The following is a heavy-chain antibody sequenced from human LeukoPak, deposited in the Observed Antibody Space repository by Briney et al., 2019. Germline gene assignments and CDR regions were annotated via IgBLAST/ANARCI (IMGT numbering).Heavy chain of an antibody. Sequence: GASVRVSCKTSGYTFSNFGINWVRQAPGQGLEWMGWINPNNGGTSYSQKFQGRVTMTRDTSISTAYMELNRLTSDDTAVYYCARDLMFNYWGQGTLVTVSS. CDR2: INPNNGGT. CDR3: ARDLMFNY. V-gene: IGHV1-2*02. J-gene: IGHJ4*02. CDR1: GYTFSNFG.